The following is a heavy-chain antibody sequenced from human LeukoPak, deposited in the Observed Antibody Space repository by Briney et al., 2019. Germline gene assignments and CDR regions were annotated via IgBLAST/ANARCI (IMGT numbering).Heavy chain of an antibody. CDR3: ARGDAGYYYGMDV. J-gene: IGHJ6*02. V-gene: IGHV3-48*03. D-gene: IGHD3-16*01. Sequence: GSLRLSCAASGFTFSSYEMNWVRQAPGKGLEWVSYISSSGSTIYYADSVKGQFTISRDNAKNSLYLQMNSLRAEDTAVYHCARGDAGYYYGMDVWGQGTTVTVSS. CDR1: GFTFSSYE. CDR2: ISSSGSTI.